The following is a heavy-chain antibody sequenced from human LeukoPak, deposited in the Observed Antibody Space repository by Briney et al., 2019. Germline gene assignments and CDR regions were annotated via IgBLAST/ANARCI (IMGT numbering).Heavy chain of an antibody. D-gene: IGHD3-16*02. CDR2: IYHSGST. Sequence: KPSETLSLTCAVSGYSISSGYYWGWIRQPPGKGLEWIGSIYHSGSTFYNPSLKSRVTISVDTSKNQFSLKLSSVTAADTAVYYCARSMVGGVIVIVYWGQGTLVTVSS. V-gene: IGHV4-38-2*01. CDR1: GYSISSGYY. J-gene: IGHJ4*02. CDR3: ARSMVGGVIVIVY.